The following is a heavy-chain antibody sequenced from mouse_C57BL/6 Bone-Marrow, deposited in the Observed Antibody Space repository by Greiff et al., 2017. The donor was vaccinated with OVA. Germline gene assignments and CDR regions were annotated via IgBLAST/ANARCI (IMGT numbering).Heavy chain of an antibody. CDR1: GYSFTDYN. J-gene: IGHJ1*03. D-gene: IGHD1-1*01. Sequence: VQLQQSGPELVKPGASVKISCKASGYSFTDYNMNWVKQSNGKSLEWIGVINPNNGTTSYNQKFKGKATLTVDQSSSTAYMQLNSLTSEDSAVYYCAFCAGSSYRYFDFWGTGTAITVSS. CDR3: AFCAGSSYRYFDF. V-gene: IGHV1-39*01. CDR2: INPNNGTT.